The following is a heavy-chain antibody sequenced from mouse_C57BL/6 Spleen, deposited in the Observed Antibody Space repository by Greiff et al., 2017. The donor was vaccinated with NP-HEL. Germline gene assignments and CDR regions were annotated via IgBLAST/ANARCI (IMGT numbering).Heavy chain of an antibody. CDR1: GFTFSSYA. CDR3: ARDLGLTGTYYFDY. CDR2: ISDGGSYT. D-gene: IGHD4-1*01. Sequence: EVQRVESGGGLVKPGGSLKLSCAASGFTFSSYAMSWVRQTPEKRLEWVATISDGGSYTYYPDNVKGRFTISRDNAKNNLYLQMSHLKSEDTAMYYCARDLGLTGTYYFDYWGQGTTLTVSS. J-gene: IGHJ2*01. V-gene: IGHV5-4*01.